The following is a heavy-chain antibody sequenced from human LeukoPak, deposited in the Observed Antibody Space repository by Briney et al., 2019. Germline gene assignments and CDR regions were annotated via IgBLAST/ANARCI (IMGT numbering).Heavy chain of an antibody. CDR2: IIPIFGTA. Sequence: GASVKVSCKASGGTFSSYAISWVRQAPGQGLEWIGGIIPIFGTANYAQKFQGRVTITADKSTSTAYMELSSLRSEDTAVYYCARASARSSSSFGYNWFDPWGQGTLVTVSS. CDR3: ARASARSSSSFGYNWFDP. V-gene: IGHV1-69*06. J-gene: IGHJ5*02. CDR1: GGTFSSYA. D-gene: IGHD6-6*01.